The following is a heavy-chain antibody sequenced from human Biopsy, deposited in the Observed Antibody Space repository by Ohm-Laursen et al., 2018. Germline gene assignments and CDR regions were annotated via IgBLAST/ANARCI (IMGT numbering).Heavy chain of an antibody. V-gene: IGHV3-33*06. CDR3: AKCMTGGSNYYFHH. CDR2: IWYDGSNK. Sequence: RSLRLSCSASGFTFSSYGMHWVRQAPGKGLEWVAAIWYDGSNKNYADSVKGRFTISRDNSKNTLYLQMNSLRGEDTAVCYCAKCMTGGSNYYFHHCGQGTLVTVSS. D-gene: IGHD2-8*01. CDR1: GFTFSSYG. J-gene: IGHJ4*02.